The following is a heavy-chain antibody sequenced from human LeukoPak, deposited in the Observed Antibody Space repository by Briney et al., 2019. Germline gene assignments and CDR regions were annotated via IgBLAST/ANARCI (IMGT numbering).Heavy chain of an antibody. CDR3: ARGAAAGDFDY. D-gene: IGHD6-13*01. CDR2: ISAYNGNT. CDR1: GYTFSGHY. Sequence: RASVKVSCKASGYTFSGHYLHWVRQAPGQGLEWMGWISAYNGNTNYAQKLQGRVTMTTGTSTSTAYMELRSLRSDDTAVYYCARGAAAGDFDYWGQGTLVTVSS. V-gene: IGHV1-18*04. J-gene: IGHJ4*02.